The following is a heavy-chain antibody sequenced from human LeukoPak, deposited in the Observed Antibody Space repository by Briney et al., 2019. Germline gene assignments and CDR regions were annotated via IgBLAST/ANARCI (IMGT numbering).Heavy chain of an antibody. CDR2: IIPIFGTA. CDR3: ARETSFLGIAAAGTNWFDP. J-gene: IGHJ5*02. D-gene: IGHD6-13*01. Sequence: SVKVSCKASGGTFSSYAISWVRQAPGQGLEWMGGIIPIFGTANYAQKFQGRVTITADESTSTAYMELSSLRSEDTAVYYCARETSFLGIAAAGTNWFDPWGQGTLVTVSS. CDR1: GGTFSSYA. V-gene: IGHV1-69*13.